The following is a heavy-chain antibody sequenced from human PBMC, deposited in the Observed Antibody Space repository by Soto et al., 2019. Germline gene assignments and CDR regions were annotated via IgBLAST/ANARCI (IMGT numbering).Heavy chain of an antibody. CDR1: GGSISSYY. CDR2: IYYSGST. J-gene: IGHJ4*02. CDR3: AGNDYGDYAAPTPSNY. Sequence: SETLSLTCTVSGGSISSYYWSWIRQPPGKGLEWIGYIYYSGSTNYNPSLKSRVTISVDTSKNQFSLKLSSVTAADTAVYYCAGNDYGDYAAPTPSNYWGQGTLVTVSS. V-gene: IGHV4-59*01. D-gene: IGHD4-17*01.